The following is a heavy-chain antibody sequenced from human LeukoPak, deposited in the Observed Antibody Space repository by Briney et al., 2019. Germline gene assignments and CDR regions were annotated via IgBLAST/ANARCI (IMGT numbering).Heavy chain of an antibody. CDR3: ARGRLYGSAPIGDA. J-gene: IGHJ5*02. Sequence: SETLSLTCAVYGGSFSGYYWSWIRQPPGKGLEWIGEINHSGSTNYNPSLKSRVTISVDTSKNQISLKLSSVTAADTAVYYCARGRLYGSAPIGDAWGQGTLVTVSS. CDR1: GGSFSGYY. CDR2: INHSGST. D-gene: IGHD3-10*01. V-gene: IGHV4-34*01.